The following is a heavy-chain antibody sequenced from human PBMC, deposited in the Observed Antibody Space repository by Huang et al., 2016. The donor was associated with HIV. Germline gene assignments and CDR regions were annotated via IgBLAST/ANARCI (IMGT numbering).Heavy chain of an antibody. CDR1: GYTVSELS. V-gene: IGHV1-24*01. CDR3: ATSTPDVGAGVLRSAFDI. D-gene: IGHD2-15*01. Sequence: QVQLVESGAELKKPGASVRVSCKVSGYTVSELSLHWVRQAPEKGLEWMGGFDPEEGETIHAQRVQGRVTMTEDTPKDTAYMELSSLRPEDTAVYYCATSTPDVGAGVLRSAFDIWGQGTMVTVSS. CDR2: FDPEEGET. J-gene: IGHJ3*02.